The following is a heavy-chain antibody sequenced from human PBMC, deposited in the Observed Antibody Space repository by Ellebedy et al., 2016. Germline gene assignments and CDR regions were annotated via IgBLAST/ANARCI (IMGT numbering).Heavy chain of an antibody. CDR1: GVTISSSSYY. D-gene: IGHD4-17*01. Sequence: GSLRLSXTVSGVTISSSSYYWGWIRQPPGKGLEWIGSIYYSGNTYYNPSLKSRVTMSVDTSKNQFSLKLRSMSATDTAVYYCARLSYVDLFYFDYWGQGTLVTVSS. CDR3: ARLSYVDLFYFDY. J-gene: IGHJ4*02. V-gene: IGHV4-39*01. CDR2: IYYSGNT.